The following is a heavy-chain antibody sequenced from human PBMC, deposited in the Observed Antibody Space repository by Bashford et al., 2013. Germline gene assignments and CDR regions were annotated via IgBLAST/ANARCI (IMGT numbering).Heavy chain of an antibody. CDR3: ARGQLEFSGWFDP. J-gene: IGHJ5*02. Sequence: SETLSLTCTVSGGSISSGGYYWSWIRQQSGKGLEWIGYIFYSGSTHYNPSLKSRVTISADTSKNQFSLKLNSVTVADTAVYYCARGQLEFSGWFDPWGQGTLVTVSS. D-gene: IGHD3-3*01. CDR1: GGSISSGGYY. CDR2: IFYSGST. V-gene: IGHV4-31*03.